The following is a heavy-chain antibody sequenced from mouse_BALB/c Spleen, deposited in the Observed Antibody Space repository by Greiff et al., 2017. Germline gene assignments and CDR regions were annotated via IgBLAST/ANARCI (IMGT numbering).Heavy chain of an antibody. CDR1: GFSLTSYG. V-gene: IGHV2-2*02. CDR2: IWSGGST. CDR3: VRDPYYSMDY. J-gene: IGHJ4*01. Sequence: QVQLQQSGPGLVQPSQSLSITCTVSGFSLTSYGVHWVRQSPGKGLEWLGVIWSGGSTDYNAAFISRLSISKDNSKSQVFFKMNSLQANDTAIYYCVRDPYYSMDYWGQGTSVTVSS.